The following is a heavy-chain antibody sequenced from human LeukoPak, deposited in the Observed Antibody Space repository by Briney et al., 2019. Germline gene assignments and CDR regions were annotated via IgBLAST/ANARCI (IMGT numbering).Heavy chain of an antibody. V-gene: IGHV4-59*01. D-gene: IGHD3-22*01. CDR1: GGSIRSYY. CDR3: ARDPSNSSGFDY. CDR2: IYYSGST. Sequence: SETLSLTCTVSGGSIRSYYWGWIRQPPGKGLEWIGYIYYSGSTNYNPSLKSRVTISVDTSKNQFSLKLSSVTAADTAVYYCARDPSNSSGFDYWAREPWSPSPQ. J-gene: IGHJ4*02.